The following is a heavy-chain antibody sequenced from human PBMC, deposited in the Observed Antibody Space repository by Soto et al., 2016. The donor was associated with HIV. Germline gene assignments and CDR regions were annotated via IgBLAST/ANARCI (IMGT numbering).Heavy chain of an antibody. D-gene: IGHD1-20*01. CDR3: ARERSGITSSYYWYFDL. V-gene: IGHV3-21*06. CDR1: GFNFNNYA. CDR2: ISSNSDYI. J-gene: IGHJ2*01. Sequence: EVQLVESGGGLVKPGGSLRLSCRGSGFNFNNYAMNWVRQVPGKGLEWVSYISSNSDYIYYLDSVKGRFTFSRDNAKNSLYLQMNSLRVEDTAVYYCARERSGITSSYYWYFDLWGPGTLVTVSS.